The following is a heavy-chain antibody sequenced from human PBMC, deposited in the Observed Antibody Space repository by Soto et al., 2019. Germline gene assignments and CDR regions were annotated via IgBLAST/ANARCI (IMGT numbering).Heavy chain of an antibody. CDR1: GFTFSSYA. V-gene: IGHV3-23*01. D-gene: IGHD2-2*01. J-gene: IGHJ4*01. CDR3: TTDTYRTIVTVRFDY. Sequence: GGSLRLSCAASGFTFSSYAMSWVRQAPGKGLEWVSAISGSGGSTYFAEPVNGRFALSRDDSNNMVYLQMNSLKIEDTAVHFCTTDTYRTIVTVRFDYWGHGTLVTVSS. CDR2: ISGSGGST.